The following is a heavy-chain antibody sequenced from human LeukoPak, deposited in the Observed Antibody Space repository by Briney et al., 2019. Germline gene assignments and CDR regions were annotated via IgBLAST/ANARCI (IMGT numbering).Heavy chain of an antibody. CDR3: AKDLSQYDSSGYRYFDY. V-gene: IGHV3-30*02. CDR1: GFTFSTYG. CDR2: IRYDGGNK. J-gene: IGHJ4*02. D-gene: IGHD3-22*01. Sequence: GSLRLSCAASGFTFSTYGVHWVRQAPGKGLEWVAFIRYDGGNKYYTDSVKGRFTISRDNSQNTLYLQMNSLRAEDTAVYYCAKDLSQYDSSGYRYFDYWGQGSPVTVSS.